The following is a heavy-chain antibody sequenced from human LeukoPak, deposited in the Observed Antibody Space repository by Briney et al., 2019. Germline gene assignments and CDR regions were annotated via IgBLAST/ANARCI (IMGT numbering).Heavy chain of an antibody. V-gene: IGHV4-59*12. CDR1: GGSISSYY. J-gene: IGHJ4*02. CDR3: ARVGHYYDSSNPTDY. Sequence: SETLSLTCTVSGGSISSYYWSWIRQPPGKGLEWIGYIYYSGSTNYNSSLKSRVTISVDTSKNQFSLELISVTAADTAVYYCARVGHYYDSSNPTDYWGQGTLVTVSS. D-gene: IGHD3-22*01. CDR2: IYYSGST.